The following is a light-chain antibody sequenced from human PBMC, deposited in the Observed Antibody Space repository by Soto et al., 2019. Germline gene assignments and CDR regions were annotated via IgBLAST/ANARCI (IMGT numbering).Light chain of an antibody. CDR1: RVVGTN. CDR3: QQYEQWPPWT. V-gene: IGKV3D-15*01. CDR2: DAS. Sequence: EIVMTQSPATLSVSPGERATLSCRARRVVGTNLAWYQHRPGQATRLLIYDASTRAPGIPGRFSGSGSGTDFTLTISSLQSEDFAVYYGQQYEQWPPWTFGQGNKVEIK. J-gene: IGKJ1*01.